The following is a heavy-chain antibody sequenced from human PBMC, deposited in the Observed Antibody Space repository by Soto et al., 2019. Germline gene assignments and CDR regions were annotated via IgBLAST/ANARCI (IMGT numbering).Heavy chain of an antibody. Sequence: QVQLVESGGGVVQPGRSLRLSCAASGFSFSSHGMHWVRQAPGKGLEWVAVISYDGSSTYYGDFVKGRFTISRDNSKNTLSLQINSLRAEDTAVYYCVKGGAFDIIKITAWGQGTLVTVSS. J-gene: IGHJ5*02. V-gene: IGHV3-30*18. D-gene: IGHD3-16*01. CDR2: ISYDGSST. CDR3: VKGGAFDIIKITA. CDR1: GFSFSSHG.